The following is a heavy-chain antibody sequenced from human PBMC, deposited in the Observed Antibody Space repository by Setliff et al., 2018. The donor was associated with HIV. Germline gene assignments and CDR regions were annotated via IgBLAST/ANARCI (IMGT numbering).Heavy chain of an antibody. V-gene: IGHV5-51*01. Sequence: GESLKISCKDSGDKFPNYYLGWVRQMPGKGLEWIGVIYPSDSDTRCSPSFQGQVTISADKSISTAYLQLNTLRASDTAIYYCTKGGGLNFRYHDWFVKIWGQGTLVTVSS. CDR1: GDKFPNYY. J-gene: IGHJ4*03. CDR2: IYPSDSDT. CDR3: TKGGGLNFRYHDWFVKI. D-gene: IGHD3-9*01.